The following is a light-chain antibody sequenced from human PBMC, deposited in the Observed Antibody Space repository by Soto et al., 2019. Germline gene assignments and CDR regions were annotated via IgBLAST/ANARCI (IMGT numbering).Light chain of an antibody. J-gene: IGKJ4*01. Sequence: IQLTQSPSFLSASVGDRVTITCRASQGISSALAWYQQKPGKAPKLLIYDASSLESGVPSRFSGSGSGTDFTLTISSLQPVDFATYYCQQFNVFGGGTKVDIK. CDR2: DAS. CDR1: QGISSA. V-gene: IGKV1-13*02. CDR3: QQFNV.